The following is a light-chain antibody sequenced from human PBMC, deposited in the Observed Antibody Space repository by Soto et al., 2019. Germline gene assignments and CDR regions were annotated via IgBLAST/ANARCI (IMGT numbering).Light chain of an antibody. CDR1: QSISSY. Sequence: DIHMTQSPSSLSASVGNIFTITCRASQSISSYLNWYQQKPGQAPKLLIYAASSLQSGVPSRFSGSGSGTDLTITISSLQPEDFETYYCQQSYSTTITFGQGTRLEI. CDR3: QQSYSTTIT. J-gene: IGKJ5*01. CDR2: AAS. V-gene: IGKV1-39*01.